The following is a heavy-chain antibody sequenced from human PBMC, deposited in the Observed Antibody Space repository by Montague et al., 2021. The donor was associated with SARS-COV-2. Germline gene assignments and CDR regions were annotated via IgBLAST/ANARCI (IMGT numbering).Heavy chain of an antibody. CDR2: INYSGST. J-gene: IGHJ4*03. V-gene: IGHV4-59*01. D-gene: IGHD6-13*01. Sequence: SETLSLTYTVSGDSMNNYYWSWIRQPPGKGLEWIGYINYSGSTHYNPPLQSRVTLSKDTSKSQFSLRLTSVTAADTAMYFCARAPIYRSSWYAYFDYWGQGTTVTVSS. CDR1: GDSMNNYY. CDR3: ARAPIYRSSWYAYFDY.